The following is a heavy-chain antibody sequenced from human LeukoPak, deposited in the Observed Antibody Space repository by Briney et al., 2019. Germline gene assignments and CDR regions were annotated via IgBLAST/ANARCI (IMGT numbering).Heavy chain of an antibody. V-gene: IGHV1-2*06. CDR3: ARVEEKSVPTYWSFDV. Sequence: ASAKVSCKASGYNFNAYYMHWVRQAPGQGLEWMERINAYSGGTNYAQKFQGRVTMTRDTSISTAYMELSRLRFDDTAVYYCARVEEKSVPTYWSFDVWGRGTLVTVSS. J-gene: IGHJ2*01. CDR1: GYNFNAYY. CDR2: INAYSGGT. D-gene: IGHD2-2*01.